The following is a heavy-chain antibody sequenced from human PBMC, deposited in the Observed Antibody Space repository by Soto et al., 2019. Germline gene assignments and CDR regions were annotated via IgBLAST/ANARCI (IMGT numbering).Heavy chain of an antibody. CDR1: GFTFSSYG. D-gene: IGHD1-26*01. CDR3: ARDGRKSVGATRGFFDY. J-gene: IGHJ4*02. Sequence: QVQLVESGGGVVQPGRSLRLSCAASGFTFSSYGMHWVRQAPGKGLEWVAVIWYDGSNKYYADSVKGRFTISRDNSKNTLYLQMNSLRAEDTAVYYCARDGRKSVGATRGFFDYWGQGTLVTVSS. CDR2: IWYDGSNK. V-gene: IGHV3-33*01.